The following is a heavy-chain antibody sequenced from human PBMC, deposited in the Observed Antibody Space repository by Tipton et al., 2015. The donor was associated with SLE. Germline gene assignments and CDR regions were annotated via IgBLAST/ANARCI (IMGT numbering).Heavy chain of an antibody. CDR3: ARDPSYGVDY. D-gene: IGHD4-17*01. CDR1: GGSISSGGYY. Sequence: TLSLTCTVSGGSISSGGYYWSWIRQHPGKGLEWIGYIYYSGNTYYNPSLKSRVTISVDTSKNQFSLKLSSVTAADTAVYYCARDPSYGVDYWGQGTLVTVSS. CDR2: IYYSGNT. J-gene: IGHJ4*02. V-gene: IGHV4-31*03.